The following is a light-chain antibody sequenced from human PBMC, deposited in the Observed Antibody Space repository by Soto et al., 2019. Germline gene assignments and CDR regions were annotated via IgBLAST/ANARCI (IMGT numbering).Light chain of an antibody. J-gene: IGKJ5*01. CDR2: GVS. Sequence: EIVLTQSPGTLSLSPGEGATLSCRASQSVSSSYLVWYQQKSGQAPRLLIYGVSSRATGIPDRFSGSGSGTDFTLTISRLEPEDFAVYYCQQYGGSPRITFGQGTRLEI. V-gene: IGKV3-20*01. CDR3: QQYGGSPRIT. CDR1: QSVSSSY.